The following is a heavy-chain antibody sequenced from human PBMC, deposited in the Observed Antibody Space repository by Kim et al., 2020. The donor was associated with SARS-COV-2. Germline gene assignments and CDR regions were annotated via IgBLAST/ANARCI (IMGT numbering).Heavy chain of an antibody. CDR2: IYSGGSST. CDR1: GFTFSSYA. J-gene: IGHJ5*02. V-gene: IGHV3-23*03. CDR3: AKFNYYDILGNWFDP. D-gene: IGHD3-9*01. Sequence: GGSLRLSCAASGFTFSSYAMSWVRQAPGKGLEWVSVIYSGGSSTYYADSVKGRFTISRDNSKNTLYLQMNSLRAEDTAVYYCAKFNYYDILGNWFDPWGQGTLVTVSS.